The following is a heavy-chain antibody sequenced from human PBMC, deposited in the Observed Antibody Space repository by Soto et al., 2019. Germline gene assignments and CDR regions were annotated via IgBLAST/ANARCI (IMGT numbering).Heavy chain of an antibody. CDR2: ISGSSSGT. CDR3: AKDRSENFWVYYYAMDV. Sequence: EARLLESGGGLIQPGGSLRLSCEASGFNFGAYAMSWVRQAPGKGLEWVSGISGSSSGTYYTDSVKGRFTISRDNSKNTVYLQMNSLRGEDTAVYYCAKDRSENFWVYYYAMDVWGQGTAVTDSS. J-gene: IGHJ6*02. D-gene: IGHD6-19*01. V-gene: IGHV3-23*01. CDR1: GFNFGAYA.